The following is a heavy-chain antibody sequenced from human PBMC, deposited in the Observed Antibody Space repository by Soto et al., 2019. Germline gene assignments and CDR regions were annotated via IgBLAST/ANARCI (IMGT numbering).Heavy chain of an antibody. Sequence: QVQLVQSGAEVKKPGASVKVSCKASGYTFTSYAMHWVRQAPGQRLEWMGWINAGNGNTKYSQKFQGRVTITRDTSASTAYMELGSLRSEDTAVYYCARSLVVVTAADYWGQGTLVTVSS. D-gene: IGHD2-21*02. J-gene: IGHJ4*02. V-gene: IGHV1-3*01. CDR3: ARSLVVVTAADY. CDR2: INAGNGNT. CDR1: GYTFTSYA.